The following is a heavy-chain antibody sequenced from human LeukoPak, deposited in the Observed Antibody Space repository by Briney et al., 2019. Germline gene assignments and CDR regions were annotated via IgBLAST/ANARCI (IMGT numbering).Heavy chain of an antibody. CDR3: LQFAY. D-gene: IGHD3-10*01. CDR2: IHSDDRT. Sequence: PGGSLRLYCTASGFTIYSNYISWVRRAPGKGLEWVSIIHSDDRTYYADSVKGRFTISRDNSKNTVYLQMNSLRVEDTAIYYCLQFAYWGQGTLVTVSS. V-gene: IGHV3-66*01. CDR1: GFTIYSNY. J-gene: IGHJ4*02.